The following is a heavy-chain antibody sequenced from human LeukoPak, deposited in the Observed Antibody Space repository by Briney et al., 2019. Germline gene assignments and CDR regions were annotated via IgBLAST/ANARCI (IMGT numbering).Heavy chain of an antibody. D-gene: IGHD3-22*01. CDR1: GGSISSYY. CDR2: IYYSGST. Sequence: PSETLSLTCTVSGGSISSYYWSWIRQPPGKGLEWIGYIYYSGSTNYNPSLKSRVTISVDTSKNQFSLKLNSVTAADTAVYHCARGNYDSGGYYYYNDYWGQGTLVTVSS. CDR3: ARGNYDSGGYYYYNDY. V-gene: IGHV4-59*08. J-gene: IGHJ4*02.